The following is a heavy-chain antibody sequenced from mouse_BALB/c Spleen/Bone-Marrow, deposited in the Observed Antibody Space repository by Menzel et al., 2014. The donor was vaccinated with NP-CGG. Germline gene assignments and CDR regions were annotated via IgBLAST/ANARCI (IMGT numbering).Heavy chain of an antibody. CDR3: VRPFAY. J-gene: IGHJ3*01. CDR2: IWTGGGT. CDR1: GFSLTSYD. V-gene: IGHV2-9-2*01. Sequence: QVQLKQSGPGLVAPSQSLSITCTVSGFSLTSYDISWIRQPPGKGLEWLGVIWTGGGTNYNSAFMSRLSISKDNSKSQVFLKMNSLQTDDTAIYYCVRPFAYWGQGTLVTVSA.